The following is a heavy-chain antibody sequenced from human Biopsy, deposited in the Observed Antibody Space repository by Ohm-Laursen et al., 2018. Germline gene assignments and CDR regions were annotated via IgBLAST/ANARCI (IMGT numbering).Heavy chain of an antibody. CDR2: IDPKSGGT. J-gene: IGHJ5*01. CDR3: ARELGDFWGGRQFDF. D-gene: IGHD3-3*01. V-gene: IGHV1-2*02. Sequence: ASVKVSRKASAYSFGDRRIHWVRQAPGQGLEWMGWIDPKSGGTNYAQKFQGRVTMTRDTSISTTYMELRRLTSDDTAVFYCARELGDFWGGRQFDFWGQGTLVTVSS. CDR1: AYSFGDRR.